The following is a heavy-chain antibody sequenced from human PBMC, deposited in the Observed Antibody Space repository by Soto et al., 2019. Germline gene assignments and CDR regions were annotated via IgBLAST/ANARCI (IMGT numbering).Heavy chain of an antibody. Sequence: QVQLVESGGGVVQPGKSLRLSCAASGFIFSNYGMHWVRQAPGKGLEWVALISFDGKNRNYADSVKGRFNIYRDNPKNTLYLEMNSLRPEDTAFYYCAKRGGVVGGSEHPFFEYWGQGTLVTVSS. V-gene: IGHV3-30*18. CDR1: GFIFSNYG. J-gene: IGHJ4*02. CDR2: ISFDGKNR. CDR3: AKRGGVVGGSEHPFFEY. D-gene: IGHD2-15*01.